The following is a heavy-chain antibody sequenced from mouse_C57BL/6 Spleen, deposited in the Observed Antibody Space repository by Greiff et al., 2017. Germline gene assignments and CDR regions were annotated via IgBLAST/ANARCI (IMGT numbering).Heavy chain of an antibody. D-gene: IGHD2-4*01. CDR1: GYTFTTYP. Sequence: QVQLKESGAELVKPGASVKMSCKASGYTFTTYPIEWMKQNHGKSLEWIGNFHPYNDDTKYNEKFKGKATLTVEKSSSTVYLELSRLTSDDSAVYYCARRGTYDYDGFAYWGQGTLVTVSA. V-gene: IGHV1-47*01. J-gene: IGHJ3*01. CDR3: ARRGTYDYDGFAY. CDR2: FHPYNDDT.